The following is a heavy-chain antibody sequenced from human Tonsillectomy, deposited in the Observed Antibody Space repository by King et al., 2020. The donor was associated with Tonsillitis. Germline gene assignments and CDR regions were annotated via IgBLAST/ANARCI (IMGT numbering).Heavy chain of an antibody. Sequence: LQLQESGPGLVKPSETLSLTCTVSGGSISSSSYYWGWIRQSPGKGLEWIGSIYYSGSTYYNPSLKSRVTISVDTSKNQFSLKLGSVTAADTAVYYCARLCILTALSFYFDYWGQGTLVTVSS. D-gene: IGHD3-9*01. V-gene: IGHV4-39*07. J-gene: IGHJ4*02. CDR2: IYYSGST. CDR1: GGSISSSSYY. CDR3: ARLCILTALSFYFDY.